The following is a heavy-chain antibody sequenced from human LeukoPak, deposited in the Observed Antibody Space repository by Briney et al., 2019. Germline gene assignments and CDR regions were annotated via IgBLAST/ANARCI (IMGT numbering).Heavy chain of an antibody. V-gene: IGHV4-38-2*02. CDR3: ARHIPYSSSWYNWNAFDI. D-gene: IGHD6-13*01. Sequence: SETLSLTCTVSGYSISGGYYWGWIRQPPGKGLEWIGSIYHSGSTNYNPSLKSRVTISVDTSKNQFSLKLSSVTAADTAVYYCARHIPYSSSWYNWNAFDIWGQGTMVTVSS. CDR1: GYSISGGYY. CDR2: IYHSGST. J-gene: IGHJ3*02.